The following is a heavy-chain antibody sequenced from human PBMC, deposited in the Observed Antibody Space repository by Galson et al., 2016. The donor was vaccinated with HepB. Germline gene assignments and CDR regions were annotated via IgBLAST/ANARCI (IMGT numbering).Heavy chain of an antibody. CDR2: FDPDDGET. CDR3: AIGDVYDTSAFLWVVGSFDY. V-gene: IGHV1-24*01. J-gene: IGHJ4*02. CDR1: GETLTYLS. Sequence: SCKVSGETLTYLSIHWLRQAPGKGLEWLGGFDPDDGETDYAQRFAGRLTLTEDTSTGTAYMDLSSLRSEDTAVYYCAIGDVYDTSAFLWVVGSFDYWGQGTLVTVSS. D-gene: IGHD3-22*01.